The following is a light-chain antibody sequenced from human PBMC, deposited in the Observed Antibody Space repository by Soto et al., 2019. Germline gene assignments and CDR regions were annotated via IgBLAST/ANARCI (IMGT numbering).Light chain of an antibody. CDR3: QQASSFPWT. J-gene: IGKJ1*01. Sequence: DIQMIQSPSSLSASVGDRVTITCRASQDISIWLAWYQQKPGKAPDLLISAASSLQSGVPSRFSGSGSGTDFTLTISSLQPEDFATYYCQQASSFPWTFGQGTKVEI. CDR1: QDISIW. V-gene: IGKV1-12*01. CDR2: AAS.